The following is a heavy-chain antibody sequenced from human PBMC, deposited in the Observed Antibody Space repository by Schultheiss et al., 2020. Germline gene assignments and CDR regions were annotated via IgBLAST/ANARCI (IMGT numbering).Heavy chain of an antibody. D-gene: IGHD3-22*01. CDR1: GFTFSMNS. J-gene: IGHJ4*02. CDR3: VRDYPYHYDRSGYYSYYFDY. V-gene: IGHV3-48*02. CDR2: ISSSSSTI. Sequence: GGSLRLSCAASGFTFSMNSMNWVRQAPGKGLEWVSYISSSSSTIYYADSVKGRFTISRDNAKNSLYLQMNSLRDEDTAVYYCVRDYPYHYDRSGYYSYYFDYWGQGTLVTVSS.